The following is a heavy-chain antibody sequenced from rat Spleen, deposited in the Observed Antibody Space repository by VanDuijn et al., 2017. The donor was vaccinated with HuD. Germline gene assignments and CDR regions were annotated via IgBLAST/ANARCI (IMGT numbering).Heavy chain of an antibody. J-gene: IGHJ4*01. D-gene: IGHD1-10*01. Sequence: VQVVESGGGLVQPKESLKISCAASGFTFSNAAMYWVRQAPGKGLEWVARIRTKPNNYATYYADSVKGRFTISRDDSKSMVYLQMDNLKTEDTAMYYCTAGGITTTEYVMDAWGQGASVTVSS. V-gene: IGHV10-5*01. CDR2: IRTKPNNYAT. CDR3: TAGGITTTEYVMDA. CDR1: GFTFSNAA.